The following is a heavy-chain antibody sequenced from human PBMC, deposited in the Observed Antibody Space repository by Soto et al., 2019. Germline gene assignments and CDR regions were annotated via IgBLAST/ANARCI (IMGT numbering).Heavy chain of an antibody. V-gene: IGHV1-18*01. CDR3: AGVSRGGGTRTIDY. Sequence: QVQLVQSGAEVKKPGASVKVSCKASGYTFTSYGISWVRQAPGQGLEWMGWISAYNGNTNYAQKRQGRVTMTPDTSTRTAYLELRSLRSDDTAVYYCAGVSRGGGTRTIDYWGQGTLVTVSS. J-gene: IGHJ4*02. D-gene: IGHD3-16*01. CDR2: ISAYNGNT. CDR1: GYTFTSYG.